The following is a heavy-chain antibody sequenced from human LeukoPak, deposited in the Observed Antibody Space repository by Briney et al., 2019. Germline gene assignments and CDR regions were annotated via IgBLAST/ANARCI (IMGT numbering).Heavy chain of an antibody. CDR2: AYNNGET. J-gene: IGHJ4*02. CDR1: GDSINNYY. V-gene: IGHV4-59*01. D-gene: IGHD5-12*01. Sequence: PSETLSLTCTVSGDSINNYYWSWLRQPPGKRLEYIACAYNNGETNYNPSLKSRVAISVDTSKNHLSLNLSSVTAADTATYYCVGTTRWLAFDYWGQGILVTVSS. CDR3: VGTTRWLAFDY.